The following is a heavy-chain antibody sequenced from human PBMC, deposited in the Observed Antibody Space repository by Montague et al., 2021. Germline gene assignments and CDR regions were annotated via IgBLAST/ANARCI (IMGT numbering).Heavy chain of an antibody. V-gene: IGHV4-39*01. CDR1: GGSISSNSYC. J-gene: IGHJ5*02. CDR3: ARSLYCIGGSCYSGFDP. CDR2: TFNTGSS. D-gene: IGHD2-15*01. Sequence: SETLSLTCTVSGGSISSNSYCWAWIRQPPVKGLEYIGTTFNTGSSYYSPSLKSRVTISVDTSKNQFSLRLSAVTAADTAVYYCARSLYCIGGSCYSGFDPWGQGTLVTVSS.